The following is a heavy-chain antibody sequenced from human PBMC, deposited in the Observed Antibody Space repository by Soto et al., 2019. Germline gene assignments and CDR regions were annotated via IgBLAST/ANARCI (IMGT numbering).Heavy chain of an antibody. Sequence: QVQLVQSGAEVKKPGSSVKVSCKASGGTFSSYAISWVRQAPGQGLEWMGGIIPIFGPANYAQKFQGRDRIASDESTSTGYKELSSLRSEGTAVYYWAGVADKRRLQWYLGIWGRGPLVAVSS. D-gene: IGHD6-25*01. V-gene: IGHV1-69*05. J-gene: IGHJ2*01. CDR2: IIPIFGPA. CDR3: AGVADKRRLQWYLGI. CDR1: GGTFSSYA.